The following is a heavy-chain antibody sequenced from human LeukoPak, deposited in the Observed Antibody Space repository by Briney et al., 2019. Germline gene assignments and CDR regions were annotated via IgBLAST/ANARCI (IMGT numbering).Heavy chain of an antibody. J-gene: IGHJ5*02. CDR3: ARGGSSWYRGRYNWFDP. Sequence: ASVKVSCKASDYTFTSYGISWVRQAPGQGLEWMGWISAYNGNTNYAQKLQGRVTMTTDTSTSTAYMELSSLRSEDTAVYYCARGGSSWYRGRYNWFDPWGQGTLVAVSS. V-gene: IGHV1-18*01. CDR2: ISAYNGNT. D-gene: IGHD6-13*01. CDR1: DYTFTSYG.